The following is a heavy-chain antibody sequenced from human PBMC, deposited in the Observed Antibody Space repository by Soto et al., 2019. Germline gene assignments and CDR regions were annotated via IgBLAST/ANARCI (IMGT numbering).Heavy chain of an antibody. CDR1: GFTFGDYA. J-gene: IGHJ5*02. CDR3: TVAIVVVVAATQGWFDP. Sequence: SLRLACTASGFTFGDYAMSWFRQAPGKGLEWVGFIRSKAYGGTTEYAASVKGRFTISRDDSKSIAYLQMNSLKTEDTAVYYCTVAIVVVVAATQGWFDPWGQGTLVTVSS. D-gene: IGHD2-15*01. V-gene: IGHV3-49*03. CDR2: IRSKAYGGTT.